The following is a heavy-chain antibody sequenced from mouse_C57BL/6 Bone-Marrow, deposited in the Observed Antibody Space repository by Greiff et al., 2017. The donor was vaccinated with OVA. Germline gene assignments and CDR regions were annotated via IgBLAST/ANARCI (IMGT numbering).Heavy chain of an antibody. CDR2: IYPGSGST. CDR3: ARPLYDGYYLGFAY. J-gene: IGHJ3*01. CDR1: GYTFTSYW. D-gene: IGHD2-3*01. V-gene: IGHV1-55*01. Sequence: QVQLQQPGAELVKPGASVKMSCKASGYTFTSYWITWVKQRPGQGLEWIGDIYPGSGSTNYNEKFKSKATLTVDTYYSTAYMKLSSLTSEDSAVYSCARPLYDGYYLGFAYWGQGTLVTVSA.